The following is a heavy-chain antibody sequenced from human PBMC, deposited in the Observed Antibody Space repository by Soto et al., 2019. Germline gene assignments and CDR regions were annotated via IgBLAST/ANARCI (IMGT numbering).Heavy chain of an antibody. D-gene: IGHD2-21*02. V-gene: IGHV3-21*01. Sequence: EVQLVESGGGLVKPGGSLRLSCAASGFTFSSYSMNWVRQAPGKGLEWVSSISSSSSYIYYADSVKGRFTISRDNAKNSLYLQMNRLRAEDTAVYYCARDSVVVTASTPYFDYWGQGTLFTVSS. CDR1: GFTFSSYS. J-gene: IGHJ4*02. CDR2: ISSSSSYI. CDR3: ARDSVVVTASTPYFDY.